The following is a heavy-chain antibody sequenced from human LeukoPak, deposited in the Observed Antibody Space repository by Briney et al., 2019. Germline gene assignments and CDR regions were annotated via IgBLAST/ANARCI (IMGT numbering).Heavy chain of an antibody. D-gene: IGHD1-26*01. CDR3: AREERFSGSPADDAFDI. Sequence: GGSLRLSCTASGFTFDDYGLNWVRQAPGKGLEWVSGINWNGGSTDYSDSVKGRFTISRDNAENSLYLQMNSLRAEDTAVYYCAREERFSGSPADDAFDIWGQGTMVTVSS. CDR2: INWNGGST. CDR1: GFTFDDYG. J-gene: IGHJ3*02. V-gene: IGHV3-20*04.